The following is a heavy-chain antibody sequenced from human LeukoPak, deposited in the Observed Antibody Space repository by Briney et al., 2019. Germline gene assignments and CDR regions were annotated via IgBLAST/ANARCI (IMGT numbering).Heavy chain of an antibody. J-gene: IGHJ6*03. D-gene: IGHD3-3*01. V-gene: IGHV1-8*03. Sequence: ASVKVSCKASGYTFTSYDINWVRQATGQGLEWMGWMNPNSGNTGYAQKFQGRVTITRNTSISTAYMELSSLRSEDTAVYYCARGPTPDFWSGYFPVHYMDVWGKGTTVTVSS. CDR1: GYTFTSYD. CDR3: ARGPTPDFWSGYFPVHYMDV. CDR2: MNPNSGNT.